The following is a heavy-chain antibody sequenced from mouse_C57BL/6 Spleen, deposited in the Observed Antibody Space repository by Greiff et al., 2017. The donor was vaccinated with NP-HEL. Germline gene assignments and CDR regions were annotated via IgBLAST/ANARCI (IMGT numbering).Heavy chain of an antibody. V-gene: IGHV1-64*01. J-gene: IGHJ3*01. CDR1: GYTFTSYW. Sequence: QVQLQQSGAELVKPGASVKLSCKASGYTFTSYWMHWVKQRPGQGLEWIGMIHPNSGSTNYNEKFKSKATLTVDKSSSTAYMQLSSLTSEDSAVYYCARYEDGNYVYWGQGTLVTVSA. CDR3: ARYEDGNYVY. D-gene: IGHD2-1*01. CDR2: IHPNSGST.